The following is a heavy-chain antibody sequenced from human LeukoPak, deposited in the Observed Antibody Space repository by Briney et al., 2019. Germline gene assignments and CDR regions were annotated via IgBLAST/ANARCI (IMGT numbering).Heavy chain of an antibody. J-gene: IGHJ6*04. V-gene: IGHV4-34*01. CDR2: INHSGST. CDR1: GGSFSGYY. Sequence: SETLSLTCAVYGGSFSGYYWSWIRQPPGKGLEWIGEINHSGSTNYNPSLKSRVTISVDTSKNQFSLKLSSVTAADTAVYYCARGHGYHYYGMDVWGKGTTVTVSS. CDR3: ARGHGYHYYGMDV.